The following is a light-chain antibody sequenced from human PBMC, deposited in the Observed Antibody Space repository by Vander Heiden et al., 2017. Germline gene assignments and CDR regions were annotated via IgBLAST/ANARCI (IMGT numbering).Light chain of an antibody. V-gene: IGLV1-40*01. CDR3: QSYDSSLSGSV. CDR2: GKT. J-gene: IGLJ3*02. Sequence: QSVLTQPPSVSGAPGQRVTISCPGSSSNIGAGFDVHWYQQLPGTAPKLLIYGKTNRASGVPDRFSGSRSGTSASLAITGLQAEDEADYYCQSYDSSLSGSVFGGGTKLTVL. CDR1: SSNIGAGFD.